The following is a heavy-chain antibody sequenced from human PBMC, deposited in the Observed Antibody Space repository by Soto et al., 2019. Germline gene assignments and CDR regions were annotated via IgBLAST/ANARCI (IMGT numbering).Heavy chain of an antibody. Sequence: EVQLVESGGGLVKPGGSLRLSCAASGVTFSSYSMNWVRQAPWKGLEWVSSISSSSSYIYYADSVKGRFTIARDKAKNSLYLQMNRLRAEDTAVYYCAREVLWFCSGWFDPWGQRTLVTVSS. V-gene: IGHV3-21*01. CDR3: AREVLWFCSGWFDP. CDR2: ISSSSSYI. J-gene: IGHJ5*02. CDR1: GVTFSSYS. D-gene: IGHD3-10*01.